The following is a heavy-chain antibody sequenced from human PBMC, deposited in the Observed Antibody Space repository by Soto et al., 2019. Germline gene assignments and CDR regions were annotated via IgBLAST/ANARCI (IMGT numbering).Heavy chain of an antibody. V-gene: IGHV3-23*01. Sequence: EVQLLESGGGLVQPGGSLRLSCAASGFTFRSYAMTWVRQAPGKGLEWVSGISGSGGSTYYADSVKGRFTISRDNYKNKVYLQMNSMRAEDTAVYCCGKAPYHDDYSSLDYWGQGTLVTVSS. D-gene: IGHD4-17*01. CDR3: GKAPYHDDYSSLDY. J-gene: IGHJ4*02. CDR1: GFTFRSYA. CDR2: ISGSGGST.